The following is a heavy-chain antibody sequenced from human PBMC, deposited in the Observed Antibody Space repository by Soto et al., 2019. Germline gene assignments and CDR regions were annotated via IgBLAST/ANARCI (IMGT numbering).Heavy chain of an antibody. D-gene: IGHD3-22*01. Sequence: GSLRLSCAAPGFTFSSYAMSWVRQAPGKGLEWVSAISGSGGSTYYADSVKGRFTISRDNSKNTLYLQMNSLRAEDTAVYYCAKDDDYYDSSGYYLPFDSWGQGTLVTVSS. CDR1: GFTFSSYA. CDR2: ISGSGGST. J-gene: IGHJ4*02. CDR3: AKDDDYYDSSGYYLPFDS. V-gene: IGHV3-23*01.